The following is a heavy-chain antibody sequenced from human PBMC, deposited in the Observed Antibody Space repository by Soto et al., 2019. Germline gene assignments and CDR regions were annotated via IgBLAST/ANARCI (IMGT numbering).Heavy chain of an antibody. V-gene: IGHV3-33*01. Sequence: QVQLVESGGGVVQPGGSLRLSCVASDFAFSNDGMHWVRQAPGKGLEWVALIWYEGTNKYSGDSVKGRFTVSRDNSKKTLYLQMNSLRADDTGVYYCVRGGSCRGGSCYPNLDFYGDYEGFDYWGQGTLVTVSS. CDR3: VRGGSCRGGSCYPNLDFYGDYEGFDY. CDR1: DFAFSNDG. D-gene: IGHD2-15*01. J-gene: IGHJ4*02. CDR2: IWYEGTNK.